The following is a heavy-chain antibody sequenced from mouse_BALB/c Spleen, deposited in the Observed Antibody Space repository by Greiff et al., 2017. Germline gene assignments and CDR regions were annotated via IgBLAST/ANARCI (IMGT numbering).Heavy chain of an antibody. Sequence: VQGVESGPSLVQPSQSLSITCTVSGFSLTSYGVHWVRQSPGKGLEWLGVIWRGGSTDYNAAFMSRLSITKDNSKSQVFFKMNSLQADDTAIYYCAKTLENSAMDYWGQGTSVTVSS. D-gene: IGHD2-10*02. V-gene: IGHV2-5-1*01. CDR2: IWRGGST. CDR1: GFSLTSYG. CDR3: AKTLENSAMDY. J-gene: IGHJ4*01.